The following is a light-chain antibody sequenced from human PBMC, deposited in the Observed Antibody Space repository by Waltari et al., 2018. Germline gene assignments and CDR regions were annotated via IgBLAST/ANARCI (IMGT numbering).Light chain of an antibody. CDR2: WAS. CDR3: QQYFSSPLT. CDR1: QSLLYSSNIKNY. V-gene: IGKV4-1*01. J-gene: IGKJ4*01. Sequence: DIVMTQSPDSLTLSLGERATINCWSSQSLLYSSNIKNYLAWYQQKPGQPPKLLIYWASTRESGVPDRFSGSGSGTDFTFTISSLQAEDVAVYYCQQYFSSPLTFGGGTKVEIK.